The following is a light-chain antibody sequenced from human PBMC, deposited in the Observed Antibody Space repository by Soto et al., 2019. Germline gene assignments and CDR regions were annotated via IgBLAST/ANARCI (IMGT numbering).Light chain of an antibody. J-gene: IGLJ2*01. V-gene: IGLV2-14*01. CDR2: EVS. Sequence: QSALTQPASVSGSPGQSITISCTGTSSDVGGYNYVSWSQQHPGTAPKLLIYEVSNRPSGISNRFSGSKSGSTASLTISGLQAEDEADYYCSSYSSSSTVVFGGGTKVTVL. CDR3: SSYSSSSTVV. CDR1: SSDVGGYNY.